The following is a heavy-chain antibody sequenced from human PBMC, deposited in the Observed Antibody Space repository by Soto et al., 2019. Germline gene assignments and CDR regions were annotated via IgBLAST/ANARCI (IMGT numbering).Heavy chain of an antibody. CDR1: GGSISGGDYY. CDR2: IHYSGSP. CDR3: ARHINNWTGIIHH. J-gene: IGHJ4*02. V-gene: IGHV4-30-4*01. D-gene: IGHD1-1*01. Sequence: QVQLQESGPGLVKSSQTLSLTCTVSGGSISGGDYYWNWIRQTPGKGLEWIWYIHYSGSPYYNPSLSSRVTISMDTSKDQFSLKLTSVTAADTALYYCARHINNWTGIIHHWGQGARVTVSS.